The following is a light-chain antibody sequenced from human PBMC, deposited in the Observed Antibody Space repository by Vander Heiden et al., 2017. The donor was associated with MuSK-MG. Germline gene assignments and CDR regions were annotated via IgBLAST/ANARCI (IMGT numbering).Light chain of an antibody. CDR1: QALGSH. CDR3: RQYIRFRLT. Sequence: DIQMTQSPSSLSASVGARLTITYRASQALGSHFGWFAQIQGKAPRRLLYAISSVQRGVPSRFSGSGSETEFTLTIRSPQPEDFTTYYCRQYIRFRLTFGGGTKVEIK. CDR2: AIS. V-gene: IGKV1-17*01. J-gene: IGKJ4*01.